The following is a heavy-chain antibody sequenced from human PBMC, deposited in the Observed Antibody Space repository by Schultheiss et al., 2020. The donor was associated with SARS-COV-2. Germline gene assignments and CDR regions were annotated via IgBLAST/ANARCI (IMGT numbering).Heavy chain of an antibody. CDR3: AKVGSEGDAFDI. J-gene: IGHJ3*02. CDR2: ISYDGSNK. V-gene: IGHV3-30*18. CDR1: GFTFSNYG. D-gene: IGHD1-14*01. Sequence: GESLKISCAASGFTFSNYGMHWVRQAPGKGLEWVAVISYDGSNKYYADSVKGRFTISRDNSKNTLYLQMNSLRAEDTAVYYCAKVGSEGDAFDIWGQGTMVTVSS.